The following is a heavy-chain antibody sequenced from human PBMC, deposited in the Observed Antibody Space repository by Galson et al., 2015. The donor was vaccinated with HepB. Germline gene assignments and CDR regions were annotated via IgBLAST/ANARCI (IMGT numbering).Heavy chain of an antibody. J-gene: IGHJ4*02. Sequence: VKVSCKASEYTFTSYYMHWVRQAPGQGLEWMGMINPSGGTTSYAQKFQGRVTMTRDTSTSAVYMELSSLRSEDTAVYYCARDLIGYIDYWGQGTLVTVSS. CDR3: ARDLIGYIDY. CDR2: INPSGGTT. D-gene: IGHD2-15*01. CDR1: EYTFTSYY. V-gene: IGHV1-46*01.